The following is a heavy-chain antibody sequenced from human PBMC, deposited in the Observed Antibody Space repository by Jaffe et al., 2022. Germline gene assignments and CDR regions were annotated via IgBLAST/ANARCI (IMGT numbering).Heavy chain of an antibody. CDR1: GYTFIDYN. V-gene: IGHV1-2*02. CDR3: ARGRGGYLDY. CDR2: INPNSGAT. J-gene: IGHJ4*02. Sequence: QVQLVQSGAEVRKPGASVKVSCKASGYTFIDYNMHWVHWVRQAPGQGLECMGWINPNSGATNYAQKFQGRVTMTRDTSISTAYMELSILRSDDTAVYYCARGRGGYLDYWGQGTLVTVSS.